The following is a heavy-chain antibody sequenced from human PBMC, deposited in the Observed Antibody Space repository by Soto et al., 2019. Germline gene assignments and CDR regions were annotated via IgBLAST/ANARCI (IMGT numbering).Heavy chain of an antibody. V-gene: IGHV1-2*02. CDR3: ARDLANGGGSAGFDY. CDR1: GYTLTVYY. J-gene: IGHJ4*02. CDR2: INPKSGGT. Sequence: GASVKVSCKASGYTLTVYYMHWVRQAPGQGLEWMGWINPKSGGTMYPQKFQGRVTMTWDTSISTAYMALTRLRSDDTAVYYCARDLANGGGSAGFDYWGQGTLVTVSS. D-gene: IGHD1-26*01.